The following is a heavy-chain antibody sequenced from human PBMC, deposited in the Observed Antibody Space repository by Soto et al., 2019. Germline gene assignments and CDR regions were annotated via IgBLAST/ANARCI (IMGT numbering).Heavy chain of an antibody. CDR3: ASGITMPEDYYYGMDV. D-gene: IGHD3-10*01. J-gene: IGHJ6*02. V-gene: IGHV3-30-3*01. Sequence: QVQLVESGGGVVQPGRSLRLSCAASGFTFSSYAMHWVRQAPGTGLEWVAVISYDGSNKYYADSVKGRFTISRDNSKNTLYLQMNSLRAEDTAVYSCASGITMPEDYYYGMDVWGQGTTVTVSS. CDR2: ISYDGSNK. CDR1: GFTFSSYA.